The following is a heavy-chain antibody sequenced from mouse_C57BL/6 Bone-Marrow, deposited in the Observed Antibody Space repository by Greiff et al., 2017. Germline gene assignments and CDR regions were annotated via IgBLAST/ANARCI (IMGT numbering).Heavy chain of an antibody. CDR3: AREDYGSSHYFDY. Sequence: VQLQQSGPELVKPGASVKISCKASGYAFSSSWMNWVKQRPGKGLEWIGRIYPGDGDTNYNGKFKGKATLTADKSSSTAYMQLSSLTSEDSAVYFCAREDYGSSHYFDYWGQGTTLTVSS. V-gene: IGHV1-82*01. J-gene: IGHJ2*01. CDR1: GYAFSSSW. CDR2: IYPGDGDT. D-gene: IGHD1-1*01.